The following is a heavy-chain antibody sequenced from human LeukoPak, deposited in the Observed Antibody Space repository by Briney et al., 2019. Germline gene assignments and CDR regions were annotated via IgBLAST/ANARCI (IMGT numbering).Heavy chain of an antibody. CDR2: INPNSGGT. CDR1: GYTFTGYY. J-gene: IGHJ4*02. CDR3: ARDGSGLGNSDLDY. V-gene: IGHV1-2*02. D-gene: IGHD3-3*01. Sequence: ASVKVSCKAPGYTFTGYYMHWVRQAPGQGLEWMGWINPNSGGTNYAQKFQGRVTMTRDTSITTAYMELSSLRSDDTAIYYCARDGSGLGNSDLDYWGQGTLVTVSS.